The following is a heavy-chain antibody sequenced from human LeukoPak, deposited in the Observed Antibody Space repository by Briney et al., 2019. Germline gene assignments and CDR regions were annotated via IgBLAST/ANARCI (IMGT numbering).Heavy chain of an antibody. CDR1: GGSISSYY. CDR2: IYYSGTT. V-gene: IGHV4-59*01. Sequence: SETLSLTCTVSGGSISSYYWSWTRQPPGKGLEWIGYIYYSGTTNYNPSLKSRVTISVDTSKNQFSLKLSSVTAADTAVYYCASLGPTIDYWGQGTLVTVSS. D-gene: IGHD1-26*01. J-gene: IGHJ4*02. CDR3: ASLGPTIDY.